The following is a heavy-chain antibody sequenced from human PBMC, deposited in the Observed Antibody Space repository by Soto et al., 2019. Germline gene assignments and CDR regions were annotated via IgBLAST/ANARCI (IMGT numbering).Heavy chain of an antibody. V-gene: IGHV4-39*01. J-gene: IGHJ4*02. CDR1: GGSMSSSSYY. D-gene: IGHD3-10*01. CDR3: ASLVPDYYGSGRVADY. CDR2: IYYSGST. Sequence: QLQLQESGPGLVKPSETLSLTCTVSGGSMSSSSYYWGWIRQPPGKGLEWIGSIYYSGSTYYNPSLKSRVTISVDTSKNQFSLKLSSVTAADTAVYYCASLVPDYYGSGRVADYWGQGTLVTVSS.